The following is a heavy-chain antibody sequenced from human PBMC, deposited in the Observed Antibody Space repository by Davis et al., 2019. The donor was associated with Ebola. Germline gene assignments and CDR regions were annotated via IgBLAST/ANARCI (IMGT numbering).Heavy chain of an antibody. Sequence: ASVKVSCKASGYTFTSYGISWVRQAPGQGLEWMGWISAYNGNTNYAQKLQGRVTMTTDTSTSTAYMELSSLRSEDTAVYYCARASSSWGRYYYYGMDVWGQGTTVTVSS. J-gene: IGHJ6*02. D-gene: IGHD6-13*01. CDR1: GYTFTSYG. CDR3: ARASSSWGRYYYYGMDV. V-gene: IGHV1-18*01. CDR2: ISAYNGNT.